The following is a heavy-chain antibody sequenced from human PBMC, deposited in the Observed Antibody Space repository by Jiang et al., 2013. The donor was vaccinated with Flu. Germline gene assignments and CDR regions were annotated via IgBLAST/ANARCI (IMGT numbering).Heavy chain of an antibody. CDR3: VRDDSAYYYDLGDYSYGMDV. V-gene: IGHV1-18*04. Sequence: EVKKPGAAVKVSCKASGYTFTSYGINWVRQAPGQGLEWLGRISANKGNTKYARRIQGRVTMTTETSTTTAYMELKSLRSDDTAIYYCVRDDSAYYYDLGDYSYGMDVWGQGTTVTVSS. J-gene: IGHJ6*02. D-gene: IGHD3-22*01. CDR1: GYTFTSYG. CDR2: ISANKGNT.